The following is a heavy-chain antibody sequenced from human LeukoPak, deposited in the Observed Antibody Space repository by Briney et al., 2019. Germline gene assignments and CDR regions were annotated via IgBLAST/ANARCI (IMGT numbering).Heavy chain of an antibody. CDR2: IKQDGSEK. CDR3: ARPARIAASGRYAFDF. CDR1: GFTFSSYW. D-gene: IGHD6-13*01. Sequence: GGSLRLSCAASGFTFSSYWLTWDRQAPGKGLEWVANIKQDGSEKFYVGSVKGRFTISRDSAKNSLYLQMNSLRAEDTAVYYCARPARIAASGRYAFDFWGEGTLVTVSS. V-gene: IGHV3-7*01. J-gene: IGHJ3*01.